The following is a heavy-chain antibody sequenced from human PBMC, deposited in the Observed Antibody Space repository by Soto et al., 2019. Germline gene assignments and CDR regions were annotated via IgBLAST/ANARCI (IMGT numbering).Heavy chain of an antibody. V-gene: IGHV4-39*01. CDR1: GASISSSNYY. D-gene: IGHD6-13*01. CDR3: ARHPGIAAASDY. Sequence: SETLSLTCTVSGASISSSNYYWGWIRQPPGKGLEWIGSIYYTGTTYYKSSLKIRVTISLDTSKNQFSLKLNSVTAADTAVYYCARHPGIAAASDYWGQGTLVTVSS. J-gene: IGHJ4*02. CDR2: IYYTGTT.